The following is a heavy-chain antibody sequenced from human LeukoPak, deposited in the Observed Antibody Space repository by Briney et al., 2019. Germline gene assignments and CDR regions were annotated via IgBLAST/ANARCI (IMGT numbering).Heavy chain of an antibody. CDR2: INPNSGGT. CDR1: GYIFTGYY. J-gene: IGHJ4*02. D-gene: IGHD5-12*01. V-gene: IGHV1-2*02. CDR3: AREKSGYNPIDY. Sequence: ASVKVSCKASGYIFTGYYMHRVRQAPGQGLEWMGWINPNSGGTNYAQKFQGRVTMTRDTAITTAYMELSRLRSDDTAVYYCAREKSGYNPIDYWGQGTLVTVSS.